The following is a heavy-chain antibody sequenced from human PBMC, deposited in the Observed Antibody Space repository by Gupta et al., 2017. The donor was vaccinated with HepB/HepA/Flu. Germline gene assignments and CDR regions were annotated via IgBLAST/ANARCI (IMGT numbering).Heavy chain of an antibody. CDR1: GFTFSSYW. D-gene: IGHD6-13*01. V-gene: IGHV3-7*01. CDR3: ARVYSSSWYNWFDP. Sequence: EVQLVESGGGLVQPGGSLRLSCAASGFTFSSYWMSWVRQAPGKGLEWVANIKQDGSEKYYVDSVKGRFTISRDNAKNSLHLQMNSLRAEDTAVYYCARVYSSSWYNWFDPWGQGTLVTVSS. CDR2: IKQDGSEK. J-gene: IGHJ5*02.